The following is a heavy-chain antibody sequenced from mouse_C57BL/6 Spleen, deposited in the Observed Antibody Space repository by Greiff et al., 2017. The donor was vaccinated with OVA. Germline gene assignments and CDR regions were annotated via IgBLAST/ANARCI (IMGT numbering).Heavy chain of an antibody. CDR2: IDPEDGAT. CDR3: ARYYSGDAMDY. Sequence: VQLQQSGAELVKPGASVKLSCTASGFNIKDYYMHWVKQRTEQGLEWIGRIDPEDGATKYAPQFQGKATITADTSSNTAYLQLSSLTSEDTAVYYCARYYSGDAMDYWGQGTSVTVSS. V-gene: IGHV14-2*01. D-gene: IGHD1-1*01. J-gene: IGHJ4*01. CDR1: GFNIKDYY.